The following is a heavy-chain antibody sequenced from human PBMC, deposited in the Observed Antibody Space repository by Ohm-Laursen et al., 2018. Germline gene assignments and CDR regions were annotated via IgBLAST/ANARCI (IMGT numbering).Heavy chain of an antibody. CDR1: GFTFTTYG. CDR3: AKGLEYYYGSGSFD. J-gene: IGHJ4*02. CDR2: ISPIGAT. V-gene: IGHV3-23*01. Sequence: SLRLSCAASGFTFTTYGMAWVRQAPGKGLEWVSAISPIGATYYADSVKGRFIISRDNSKNTVFLQMNSLRAEDTAVYYCAKGLEYYYGSGSFDWGQGTLVTVTS. D-gene: IGHD3-10*01.